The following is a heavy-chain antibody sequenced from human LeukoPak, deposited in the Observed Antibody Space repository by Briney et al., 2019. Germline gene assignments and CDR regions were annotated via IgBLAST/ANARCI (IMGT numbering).Heavy chain of an antibody. CDR1: GGSISSYY. D-gene: IGHD3-22*01. CDR3: ARHAGVSSGYDY. V-gene: IGHV4-59*08. CDR2: LYYGGSS. J-gene: IGHJ4*02. Sequence: SETLSLTCTVSGGSISSYYWSWIRQPPGKALEWIGYLYYGGSSKYNPSLKSRVTISLDTSKNQFSLKLSSVTAAVTAVYYCARHAGVSSGYDYWGQGTLVTVSS.